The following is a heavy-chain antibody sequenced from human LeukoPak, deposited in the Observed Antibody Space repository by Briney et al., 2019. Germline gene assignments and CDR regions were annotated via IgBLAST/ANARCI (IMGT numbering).Heavy chain of an antibody. J-gene: IGHJ4*02. CDR3: ARDPVALDYGGNGEFDY. Sequence: GGSLRLSCAASGFTFSSYRMTWVRQAPGKGLEWVSSISSSSSYIYYADSVKGRFTISRDNAKNSLYLQMNSLRAEDTAVYYCARDPVALDYGGNGEFDYWGQGTLVTVSS. V-gene: IGHV3-21*01. CDR2: ISSSSSYI. D-gene: IGHD4-17*01. CDR1: GFTFSSYR.